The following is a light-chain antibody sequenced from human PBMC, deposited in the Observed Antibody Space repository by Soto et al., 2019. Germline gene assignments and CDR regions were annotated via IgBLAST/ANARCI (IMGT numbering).Light chain of an antibody. CDR1: QSVRNSY. Sequence: EIVLTQSPGTLSLSPGERATLSCRTSQSVRNSYLAWYQQKPGQAPRLLIFGTSTRATGIPDRFSGTGSGTDFTLTISRLEPEDFAVYYCQQYLSSPPGYTFGQGTKLEIK. V-gene: IGKV3-20*01. J-gene: IGKJ2*01. CDR2: GTS. CDR3: QQYLSSPPGYT.